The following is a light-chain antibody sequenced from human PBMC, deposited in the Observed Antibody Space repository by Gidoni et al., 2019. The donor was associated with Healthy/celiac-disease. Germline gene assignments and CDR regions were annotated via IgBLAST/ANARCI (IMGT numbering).Light chain of an antibody. Sequence: EIVLTQSPGTLSLSPGERATLSCRASQSVSSNYLAWHQQKPGQPPRLLIYGASSRTTGIPSWFSGSGSTADFPITISRVAHDDLAEYCYQRCSRSAYTFGHGTKVDIK. CDR1: QSVSSNY. J-gene: IGKJ3*01. V-gene: IGKV3-20*01. CDR2: GAS. CDR3: QRCSRSAYT.